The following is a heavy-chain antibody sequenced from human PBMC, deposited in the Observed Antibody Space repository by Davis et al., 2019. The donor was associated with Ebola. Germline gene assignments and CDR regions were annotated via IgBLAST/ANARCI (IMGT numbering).Heavy chain of an antibody. J-gene: IGHJ4*02. CDR2: SSHGNGDT. CDR1: AYTFSSYG. D-gene: IGHD3-3*01. V-gene: IGHV1-3*01. Sequence: ASVQVSCKTSAYTFSSYGIQWLRHAPPQRFEWMGWSSHGNGDTFNSQKFQGRVTITRDTPASTAYMVLSSLTSEDTAVYYCALDRLSDFVLSLYFDYWGQGSLVTVSS. CDR3: ALDRLSDFVLSLYFDY.